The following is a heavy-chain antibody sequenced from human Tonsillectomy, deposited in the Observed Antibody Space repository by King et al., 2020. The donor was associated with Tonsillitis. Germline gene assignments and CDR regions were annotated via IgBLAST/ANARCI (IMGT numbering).Heavy chain of an antibody. V-gene: IGHV3-23*04. CDR3: AKDQLTLWFIDS. J-gene: IGHJ4*02. CDR1: GFTFSSYA. Sequence: VQLVESGGGLEQPGGSLRLSCAASGFTFSSYAMNWVRQAPGKRLEWVSAISGKTGDTYYADSVKGRFTISRDNSKNTLYLQMNSLRAEDTAVYYCAKDQLTLWFIDSWGQGTLVTVSS. D-gene: IGHD3-10*01. CDR2: ISGKTGDT.